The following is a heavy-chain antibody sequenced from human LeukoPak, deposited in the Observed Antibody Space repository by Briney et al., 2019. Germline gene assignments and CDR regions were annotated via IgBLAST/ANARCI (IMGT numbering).Heavy chain of an antibody. CDR3: ARRQIGGSYYWD. V-gene: IGHV4-39*01. Sequence: SETLSLICTVSGGSISSSSYYWGWIRQPPGKGLEWIGSIYYSGSTYYNPSLKSRVTISVDTSKNQFSLKLSSVTAADTAVYYCARRQIGGSYYWDWGQGTLVTVSS. CDR2: IYYSGST. D-gene: IGHD1-26*01. CDR1: GGSISSSSYY. J-gene: IGHJ4*02.